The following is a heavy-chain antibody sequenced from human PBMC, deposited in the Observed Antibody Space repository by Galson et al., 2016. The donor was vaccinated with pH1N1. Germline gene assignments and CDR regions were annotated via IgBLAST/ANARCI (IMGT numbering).Heavy chain of an antibody. D-gene: IGHD2-15*01. V-gene: IGHV1-2*02. CDR2: IDPKSGNT. CDR1: GYTFARFY. J-gene: IGHJ4*02. Sequence: SVKVSCKASGYTFARFYLHWVRQAPGQGLEWMGWIDPKSGNTHYAQKFQGRVTVTRDTSISTAYMHLSGLTYDDAAVYYCARVTPTEPFDYWGQGALVTVSS. CDR3: ARVTPTEPFDY.